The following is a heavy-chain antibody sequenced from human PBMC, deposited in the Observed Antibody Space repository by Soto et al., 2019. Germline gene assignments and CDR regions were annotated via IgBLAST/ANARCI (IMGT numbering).Heavy chain of an antibody. CDR2: CSXHNGHX. CDR3: ARSASGDYPYFDY. D-gene: IGHD4-17*01. V-gene: IGHV1-18*01. CDR1: GYTFTNYG. J-gene: IGHJ4*02. Sequence: VKVSCKASGYTFTNYGISWVRQAPGQELEWMGCCSXHNGHXKYEKQSEGRXXMTAGKSXXKAYMELRSLRSDVSAVYYCARSASGDYPYFDYWGQGTLVTVSS.